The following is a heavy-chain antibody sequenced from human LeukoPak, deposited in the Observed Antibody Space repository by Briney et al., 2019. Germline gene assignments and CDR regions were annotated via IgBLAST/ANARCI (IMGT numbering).Heavy chain of an antibody. J-gene: IGHJ6*03. D-gene: IGHD4-11*01. Sequence: PSETLSLTCTVSGGSISSGDYYWSWIRQPPGKGLEWIGYIYYSGSTYYNPSLKSRVTISVDTSKNQFSLKLSSVTAADTAVYYCASLQQSHYYYYYYMDVWGKGTTVTVSS. CDR3: ASLQQSHYYYYYYMDV. CDR2: IYYSGST. V-gene: IGHV4-30-4*02. CDR1: GGSISSGDYY.